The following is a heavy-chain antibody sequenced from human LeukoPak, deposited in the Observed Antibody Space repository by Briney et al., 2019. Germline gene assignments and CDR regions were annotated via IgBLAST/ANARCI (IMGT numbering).Heavy chain of an antibody. D-gene: IGHD1-26*01. CDR2: IYYSGST. J-gene: IGHJ4*02. CDR3: ARGVWEPYY. CDR1: GGSISSYH. Sequence: SETLSLTCTVSGGSISSYHRSWVRQPPGKGLEWIGYIYYSGSTNYNPSLKSRVTISVDMSKNQFSLKMSSVTAADTAVYFCARGVWEPYYWGQGILVTVSS. V-gene: IGHV4-59*08.